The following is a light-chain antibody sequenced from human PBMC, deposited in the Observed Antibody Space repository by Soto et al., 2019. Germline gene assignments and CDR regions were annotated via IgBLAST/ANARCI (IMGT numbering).Light chain of an antibody. CDR2: EGS. J-gene: IGLJ2*01. Sequence: QSALTQPASVSGSPGQSITISCTGTSSDVGSYNLVSWYQQHPGKAPKLMIYEGSKRPSGVSNRFSGSKSGNTASLTISGLQAEDAADYYCCSYVVFGGGTQLTVL. CDR1: SSDVGSYNL. CDR3: CSYVV. V-gene: IGLV2-23*01.